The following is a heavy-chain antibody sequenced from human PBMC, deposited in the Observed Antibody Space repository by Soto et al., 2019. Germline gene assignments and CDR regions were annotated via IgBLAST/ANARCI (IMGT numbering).Heavy chain of an antibody. CDR3: ARATGTLRSRNCDY. Sequence: SETLSLTCSVSGGSISTVGHYWTWIRQPPGKGPEWIGSIYHTGSTYYSKSLRSRLTMSVDTSKSQFSLRLSSVTAADTAVYYCARATGTLRSRNCDYWGQGSLVTVSS. CDR1: GGSISTVGHY. V-gene: IGHV4-31*03. J-gene: IGHJ4*02. D-gene: IGHD1-1*01. CDR2: IYHTGST.